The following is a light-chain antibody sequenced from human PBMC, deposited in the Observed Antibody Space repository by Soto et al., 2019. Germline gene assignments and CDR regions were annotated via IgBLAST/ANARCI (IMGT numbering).Light chain of an antibody. CDR1: QSVSSH. J-gene: IGKJ5*01. CDR3: QQRSNWPT. Sequence: EFVLTQSPATLSLSPGDRATLSCRASQSVSSHFAWYQQKSGQAHRLLIYDASKRATGIPARFSGSGSGTDFTLTISSLEPEDFAVYYCQQRSNWPTFGQGTRLEIK. CDR2: DAS. V-gene: IGKV3-11*01.